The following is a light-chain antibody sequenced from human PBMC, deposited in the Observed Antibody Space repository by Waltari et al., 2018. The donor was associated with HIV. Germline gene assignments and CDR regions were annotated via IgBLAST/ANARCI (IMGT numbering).Light chain of an antibody. J-gene: IGKJ1*01. CDR3: LQDFNYPRT. CDR2: SAS. Sequence: AIQMTQSPPSLSASVGDRVTITCRASQDIGNALGWYQQKPGKAPKMLIFSASRLQSVFPSRFSVSGSVTDFTLTINSLRPEDFATYWCLQDFNYPRTFGQGTQVEMK. CDR1: QDIGNA. V-gene: IGKV1-6*01.